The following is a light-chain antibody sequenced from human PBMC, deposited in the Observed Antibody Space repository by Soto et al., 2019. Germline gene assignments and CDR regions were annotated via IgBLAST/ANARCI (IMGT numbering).Light chain of an antibody. CDR2: WAS. J-gene: IGKJ5*01. CDR1: QSLLYSSNNKNY. V-gene: IGKV4-1*01. Sequence: DIVMTQSPDSLAVSLGERATINCKSSQSLLYSSNNKNYLAWYQQKPGQPPKLLIYWASTRESGVPDRFSGSGSGTYFTLTISSLQAEDVAVCFCQQYYSTAFTFGQGTRLEIK. CDR3: QQYYSTAFT.